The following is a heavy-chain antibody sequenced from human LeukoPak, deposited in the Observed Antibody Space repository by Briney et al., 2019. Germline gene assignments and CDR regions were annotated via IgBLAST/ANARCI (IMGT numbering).Heavy chain of an antibody. Sequence: PGGSLRLSCAASGFTFSSYAMSWVRQAPGKGLEWVSAISGSGGSTYYADSVKGRFTISRDNSKNTLYLQMHSLRGEDTALYYCAKGLGYFDWLLSDYWGQGTLVTVSS. CDR2: ISGSGGST. CDR1: GFTFSSYA. CDR3: AKGLGYFDWLLSDY. J-gene: IGHJ4*02. V-gene: IGHV3-23*01. D-gene: IGHD3-9*01.